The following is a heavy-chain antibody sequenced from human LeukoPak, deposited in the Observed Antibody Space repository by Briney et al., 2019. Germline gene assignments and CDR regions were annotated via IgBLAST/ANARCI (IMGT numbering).Heavy chain of an antibody. V-gene: IGHV1-69*05. CDR1: GGTFSSYA. CDR3: ARERCSSTSCYGVFDP. CDR2: IIPIFGTA. Sequence: GASVKVSCKASGGTFSSYAISWVRQAPGQGLEWMGGIIPIFGTANYAQKFQGRVTITTDESTSTAYMELSSLRSEDTAVYYCARERCSSTSCYGVFDPWGQGTLVTVSS. J-gene: IGHJ5*02. D-gene: IGHD2-2*01.